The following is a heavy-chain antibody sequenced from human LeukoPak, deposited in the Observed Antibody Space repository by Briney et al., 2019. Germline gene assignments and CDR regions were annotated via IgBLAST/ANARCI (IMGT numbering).Heavy chain of an antibody. CDR2: IRQDGREK. J-gene: IGHJ6*04. V-gene: IGHV3-7*03. D-gene: IGHD2-2*01. CDR3: ARGVIPAGGYGMDV. CDR1: GFTFSSYW. Sequence: TGGSLRRSCAASGFTFSSYWMGWVGQVPGKGLEWVANIRQDGREKYYVDSVKGRLTIARDKGKNSLYLQMSSMRAEDTAVYYGARGVIPAGGYGMDVWGKGPTVTVPS.